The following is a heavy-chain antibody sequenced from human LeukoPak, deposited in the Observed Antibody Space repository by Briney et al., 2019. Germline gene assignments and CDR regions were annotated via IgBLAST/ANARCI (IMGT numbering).Heavy chain of an antibody. V-gene: IGHV3-23*01. CDR1: GFTFSNYG. J-gene: IGHJ4*02. CDR2: LSGTSDST. D-gene: IGHD3/OR15-3a*01. CDR3: AKVATWTHFDY. Sequence: GGSLRLSCAASGFTFSNYGMSWVRQAPGKGLEWVSALSGTSDSTYYADSVKGRFSISRDNSKSTLYLQICSLRVEDTAVYYCAKVATWTHFDYWGQGILVTVSS.